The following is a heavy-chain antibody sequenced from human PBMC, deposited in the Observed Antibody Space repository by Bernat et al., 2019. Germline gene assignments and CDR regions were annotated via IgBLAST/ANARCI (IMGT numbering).Heavy chain of an antibody. CDR2: ISGSGGST. Sequence: EVQLLESGGGLVQPGGSLRLSCAASGFTFSSYAMSWVRQAPGKGLGWVSGISGSGGSTYYADSGKGRFTIARDNSKNTLYMQMNSLRAEDTAVYYCVPLAIKVGCSGGSCYQLFDYWGQGTLVTVSS. J-gene: IGHJ4*02. V-gene: IGHV3-23*01. D-gene: IGHD2-15*01. CDR1: GFTFSSYA. CDR3: VPLAIKVGCSGGSCYQLFDY.